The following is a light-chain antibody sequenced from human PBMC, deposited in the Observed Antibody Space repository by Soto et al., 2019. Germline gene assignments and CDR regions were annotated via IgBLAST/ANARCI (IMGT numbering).Light chain of an antibody. CDR1: QSISIW. CDR3: QQYNSYSRT. J-gene: IGKJ1*01. Sequence: DIQMTQSPSTLSASVGDRVTITCRASQSISIWLAWYQQKPGKAPKLLIYKTSSLDSGVPSRFSGSGSGTEFTLTISSLQPDDFATYYCQQYNSYSRTFGPGTKVEIK. CDR2: KTS. V-gene: IGKV1-5*03.